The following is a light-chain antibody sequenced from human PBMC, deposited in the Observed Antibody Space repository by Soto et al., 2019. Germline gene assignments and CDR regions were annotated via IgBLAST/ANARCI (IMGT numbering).Light chain of an antibody. V-gene: IGLV4-69*01. Sequence: QLVLTQSPSASASLGASVTLTCTLSSGHSSYAIAWHQQQPEKGPRYLMKLNSDGSHSNGDGIPDRFSGSSSGAERYLTISGIQSEDESDYYGQTWGTGILVFGGGTKLTVL. CDR3: QTWGTGILV. J-gene: IGLJ3*02. CDR1: SGHSSYA. CDR2: LNSDGSH.